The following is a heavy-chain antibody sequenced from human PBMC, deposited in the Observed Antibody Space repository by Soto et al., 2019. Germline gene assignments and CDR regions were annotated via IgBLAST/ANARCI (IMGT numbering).Heavy chain of an antibody. CDR3: ARSQGGSSSLDIYYYYYYGMDV. V-gene: IGHV1-69*01. CDR1: GGTFSTYA. J-gene: IGHJ6*02. CDR2: VIPIFGTP. Sequence: QVQLVQSGAEVKKPGSSVKVSCKAPGGTFSTYAINWVRQAPGQGLEWMGGVIPIFGTPKYAQKFQGRVTITEDESTSTGYMELRSLRSEDTAVYYCARSQGGSSSLDIYYYYYYGMDVWGQGTTVTVSS. D-gene: IGHD2-15*01.